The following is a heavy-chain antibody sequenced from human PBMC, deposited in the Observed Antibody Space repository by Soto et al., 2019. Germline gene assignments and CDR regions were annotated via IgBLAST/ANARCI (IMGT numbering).Heavy chain of an antibody. J-gene: IGHJ6*02. CDR2: IDWDDDK. CDR1: GGSISSYYW. D-gene: IGHD7-27*01. CDR3: PRMTNWGEGMDV. V-gene: IGHV2-70*18. Sequence: TLSLTCPVSGGSISSYYWSWIRQPPGKALEWLALIDWDDDKYYSTSLKTRLTISKDTSKNQVVLTMTNMDPVDTATYYCPRMTNWGEGMDVWGQGTTVTVSS.